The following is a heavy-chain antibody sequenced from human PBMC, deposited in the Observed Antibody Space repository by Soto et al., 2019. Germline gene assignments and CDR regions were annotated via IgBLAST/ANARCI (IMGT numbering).Heavy chain of an antibody. V-gene: IGHV3-73*01. D-gene: IGHD6-13*01. Sequence: PGGSLRLSCAASGFTFSGSAMHWVRQASGKGLEWVGRIRSKANSYATAYAASVKGRFTISRDDSKNTAYLQMNGLKTEDTAVYYCTSIAAAGPYYWGQGTLVTSPQ. J-gene: IGHJ4*02. CDR3: TSIAAAGPYY. CDR2: IRSKANSYAT. CDR1: GFTFSGSA.